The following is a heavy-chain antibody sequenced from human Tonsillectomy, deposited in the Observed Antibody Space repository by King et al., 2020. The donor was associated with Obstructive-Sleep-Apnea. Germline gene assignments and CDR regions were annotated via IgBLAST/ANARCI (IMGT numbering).Heavy chain of an antibody. CDR1: GFTFGDYA. Sequence: VQLVESGGGLVQPGRSLRLSCTASGFTFGDYAMSWFRQAPGKGLEWVSFIRTKPYGVTTEYAASVKGRFSISTDASKSIAYLQMNSLKTEDTAFYYCTRDRILNVFDIWGPGTMVTVFS. V-gene: IGHV3-49*03. CDR2: IRTKPYGVTT. J-gene: IGHJ3*02. CDR3: TRDRILNVFDI.